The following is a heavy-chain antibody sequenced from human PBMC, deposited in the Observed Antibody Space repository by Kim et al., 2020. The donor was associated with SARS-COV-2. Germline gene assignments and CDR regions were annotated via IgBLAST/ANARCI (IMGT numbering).Heavy chain of an antibody. CDR3: ARESQRLLGYGMDI. V-gene: IGHV4-59*01. CDR1: GASIRNYY. Sequence: SETLSLTCTVSGASIRNYYWTWIRQPPGKELEWIGYIYYTGSAKYNLSLRSRVTISVDTSKNQFSMKLTSVTAADTAVYYCARESQRLLGYGMDIWGKGPRSPSRQ. J-gene: IGHJ6*01. D-gene: IGHD6-25*01. CDR2: IYYTGSA.